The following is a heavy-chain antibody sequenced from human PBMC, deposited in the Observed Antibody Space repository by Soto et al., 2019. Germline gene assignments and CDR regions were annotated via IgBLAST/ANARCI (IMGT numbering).Heavy chain of an antibody. J-gene: IGHJ4*02. D-gene: IGHD6-19*01. Sequence: EVQLLQSGGGLVQPGGSLTLSCAASGFTFSDYTMTWVRQAPGKVLECVSVILSDYNTYYADSVRGRVTISRDNSKNTLSLEMNSLRAEDTAVYFCARRTSGYFGYWGQGALVTVSS. CDR3: ARRTSGYFGY. V-gene: IGHV3-23*03. CDR2: ILSDYNT. CDR1: GFTFSDYT.